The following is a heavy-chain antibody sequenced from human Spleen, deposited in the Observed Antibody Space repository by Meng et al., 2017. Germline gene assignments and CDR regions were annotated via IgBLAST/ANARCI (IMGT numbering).Heavy chain of an antibody. CDR3: ARGPTTMAHDFDY. D-gene: IGHD4-11*01. CDR1: GGSFSDFY. V-gene: IGHV4-34*01. Sequence: QGQLQQWGAGLLKPSETLSLTGVVSGGSFSDFYWSWIRQPPGKGLEWIGEINHSGGTNYNPSLESRATISVDTSQNNLSLKLSSVTAADSAVYYCARGPTTMAHDFDYWGQGTLVTVSS. J-gene: IGHJ4*02. CDR2: INHSGGT.